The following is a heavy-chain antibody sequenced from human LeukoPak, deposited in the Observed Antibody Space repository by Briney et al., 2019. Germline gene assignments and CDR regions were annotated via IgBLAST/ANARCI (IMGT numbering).Heavy chain of an antibody. CDR1: GFTFRNHA. V-gene: IGHV3-23*01. CDR3: ARSTVITTKKYYFDY. Sequence: GGSLRLSCAASGFTFRNHAMNWVRQAPGKGLEWVSVISGSGETTYYADSVKGRFTISKDNSKNTLYLQMNSLRVEDTAVYYCARSTVITTKKYYFDYWGQGTLVTVSS. D-gene: IGHD4-17*01. CDR2: ISGSGETT. J-gene: IGHJ4*02.